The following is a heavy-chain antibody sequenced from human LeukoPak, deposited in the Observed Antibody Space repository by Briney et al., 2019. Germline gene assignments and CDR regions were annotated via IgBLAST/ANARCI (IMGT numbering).Heavy chain of an antibody. J-gene: IGHJ6*02. CDR3: ARDYRIVFPPDYYYYGMDV. V-gene: IGHV3-21*01. Sequence: GGSLRLSCAASGFTFSSYSMNWVRQAPGKGLEWVSSISSSSSYIYYADSVKGRFTISRDNAKNSLYLQMNSLRAEDTAVYYCARDYRIVFPPDYYYYGMDVWGQGTTVTVSS. CDR2: ISSSSSYI. D-gene: IGHD2-15*01. CDR1: GFTFSSYS.